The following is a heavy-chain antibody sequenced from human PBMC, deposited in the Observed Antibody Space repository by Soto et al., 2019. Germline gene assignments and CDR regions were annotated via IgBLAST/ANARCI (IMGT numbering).Heavy chain of an antibody. CDR3: ATTIARYSNYDLDY. CDR1: GYTLTELS. CDR2: FDPEDGET. V-gene: IGHV1-24*01. J-gene: IGHJ4*02. Sequence: ASVKVSCKVSGYTLTELSMHWVRQAPGKGLEWTGGFDPEDGETIYAQKFQGRVTMTEDTSTDTAYMELSSLRSEDTAVYYCATTIARYSNYDLDYWGQGTLVTAPQ. D-gene: IGHD4-4*01.